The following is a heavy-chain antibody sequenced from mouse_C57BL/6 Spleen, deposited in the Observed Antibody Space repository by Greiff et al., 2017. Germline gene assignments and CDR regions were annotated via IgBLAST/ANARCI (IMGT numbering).Heavy chain of an antibody. Sequence: EVHLVESGGDLVKPGGSLKLSCAASGFTFSSYGMSWVRQTPDKRLEWVATISSGGSYTYYPDSVKGRFTISRDNAKNTLYLQMSSLKSEDTAMYYCATYYGENYFDYWGQGTTLTVSS. CDR1: GFTFSSYG. CDR3: ATYYGENYFDY. CDR2: ISSGGSYT. V-gene: IGHV5-6*01. D-gene: IGHD1-1*01. J-gene: IGHJ2*01.